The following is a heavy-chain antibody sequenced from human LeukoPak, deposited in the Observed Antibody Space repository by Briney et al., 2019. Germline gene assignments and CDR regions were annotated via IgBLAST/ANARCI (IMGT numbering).Heavy chain of an antibody. V-gene: IGHV1-69*06. Sequence: SVKVSCKASGGTFSSYAISWVRQAPGQGLEWMGGIIAIFGTANYAQKFQGRVTITADKSTSTAYMELSSLRSEDTAVYYCARTYYDILTGYYGGGYYYYYMDVWGKGTTVTVSS. D-gene: IGHD3-9*01. CDR3: ARTYYDILTGYYGGGYYYYYMDV. J-gene: IGHJ6*03. CDR1: GGTFSSYA. CDR2: IIAIFGTA.